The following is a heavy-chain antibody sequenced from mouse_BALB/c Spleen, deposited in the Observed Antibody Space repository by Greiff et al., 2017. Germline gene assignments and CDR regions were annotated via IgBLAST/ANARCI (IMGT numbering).Heavy chain of an antibody. Sequence: EVKLQESGGDLVKPGGSLKLSCAASGFTFSSYGMSWVRQTPDKRLEWVATISSGGSYTYYPDSVKGRFTISRDNAKNTLYLQMSSLKSEDTAMYYCARHKYGNPAWFAYWGQGTLVTVSA. CDR1: GFTFSSYG. CDR3: ARHKYGNPAWFAY. V-gene: IGHV5-6*01. J-gene: IGHJ3*01. CDR2: ISSGGSYT. D-gene: IGHD2-10*02.